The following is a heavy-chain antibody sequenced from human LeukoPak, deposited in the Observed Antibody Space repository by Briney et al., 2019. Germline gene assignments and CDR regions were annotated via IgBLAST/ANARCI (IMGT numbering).Heavy chain of an antibody. CDR3: ARYYYDSSGYLDY. Sequence: SVKVSCKASGGTFSSYAISWVRQAPGQGLEWMGGIIPIFGTANYARKFQGRVTITADESTSTAYMELSSLRSEDTAVYYCARYYYDSSGYLDYWGQGTLVTVSS. D-gene: IGHD3-22*01. V-gene: IGHV1-69*13. J-gene: IGHJ4*02. CDR2: IIPIFGTA. CDR1: GGTFSSYA.